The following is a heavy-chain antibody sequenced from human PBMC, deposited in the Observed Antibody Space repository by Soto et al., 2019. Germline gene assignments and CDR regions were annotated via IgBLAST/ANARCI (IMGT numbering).Heavy chain of an antibody. J-gene: IGHJ6*03. CDR1: GYSFTSHG. Sequence: QVQLVQSGAEVKKPGASVKVSCKASGYSFTSHGISWVRQAPGQGLEWMGWISGNSGDTNYAQKLQGRVTVTTDTSTSTAYMELRSLRSEDTAVYYCARMVRGSNIDYYHYIDVSGKGTTVNVSS. D-gene: IGHD3-10*01. CDR2: ISGNSGDT. CDR3: ARMVRGSNIDYYHYIDV. V-gene: IGHV1-18*01.